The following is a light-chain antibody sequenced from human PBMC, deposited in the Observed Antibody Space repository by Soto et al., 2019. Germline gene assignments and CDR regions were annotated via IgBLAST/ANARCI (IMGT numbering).Light chain of an antibody. CDR1: SGDFGRYNF. CDR3: CSTAGSDNWV. CDR2: DVT. Sequence: QSALTQPRSVSGSPGQSVTISCTATSGDFGRYNFVSWYLFVPGRVPKFLIYDVTKRPSGVPDRFSGSKSGNTASLTISGLQVEDEGDYFCCSTAGSDNWVFGGGTKVTVL. J-gene: IGLJ3*02. V-gene: IGLV2-11*01.